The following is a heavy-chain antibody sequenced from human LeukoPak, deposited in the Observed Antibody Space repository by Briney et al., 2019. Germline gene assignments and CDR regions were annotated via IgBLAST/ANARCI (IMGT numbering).Heavy chain of an antibody. V-gene: IGHV3-74*01. J-gene: IGHJ4*02. CDR2: INSDGSSI. D-gene: IGHD2-2*01. CDR3: ARASSTSCYY. Sequence: PGGSLRLSCAASGFTFSSYWMHWVRQAPGKGLVWVSRINSDGSSINYADSVKGRFTISRDNAKNTLYLQMNSLRVGDTAVYYCARASSTSCYYWGQGTLVTVSS. CDR1: GFTFSSYW.